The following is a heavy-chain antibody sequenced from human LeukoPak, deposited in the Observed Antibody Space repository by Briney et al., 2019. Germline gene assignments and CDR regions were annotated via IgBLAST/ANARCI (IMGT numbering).Heavy chain of an antibody. J-gene: IGHJ5*02. CDR1: GFTFSIHG. Sequence: GGSLRLSCAASGFTFSIHGMNWVRQGPGKGLEWVSGITGSGGSTYYADSVKGRFTISRDNSKNTLYLQMNSLRAEDTAVYYCAKGKTVSGTLALDPWGQGTLVTVPS. V-gene: IGHV3-23*01. CDR2: ITGSGGST. CDR3: AKGKTVSGTLALDP. D-gene: IGHD6-19*01.